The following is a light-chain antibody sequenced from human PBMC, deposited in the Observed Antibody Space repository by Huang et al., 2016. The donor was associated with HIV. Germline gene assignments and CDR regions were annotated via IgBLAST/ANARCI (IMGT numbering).Light chain of an antibody. CDR3: QQYNNWPPLT. Sequence: EVVMTQSPATLSVSPGERVTLSCRASQSVDSDLAWYQQKPGQAPRLLIYGASIRATGIPVRFSGSGSETDLTLSISSLQSEDFAVYYCQQYNNWPPLTFGGGTKLEIK. V-gene: IGKV3-15*01. CDR1: QSVDSD. J-gene: IGKJ4*01. CDR2: GAS.